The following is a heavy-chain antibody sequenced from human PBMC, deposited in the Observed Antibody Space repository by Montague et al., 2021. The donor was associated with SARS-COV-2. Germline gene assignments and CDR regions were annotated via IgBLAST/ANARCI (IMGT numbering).Heavy chain of an antibody. D-gene: IGHD3-22*01. J-gene: IGHJ3*02. V-gene: IGHV4-59*08. CDR2: ISDSGST. CDR3: ARISRNSGFVGVFAI. Sequence: SETLSLTCTVSGGSISSFYWSWFRQPPGKGLEWIGYISDSGSTNYNPSLTSRVTMSVDTSKDQFSLKVNSVTAADTAVYYCARISRNSGFVGVFAIWGQGTLVTVSS. CDR1: GGSISSFY.